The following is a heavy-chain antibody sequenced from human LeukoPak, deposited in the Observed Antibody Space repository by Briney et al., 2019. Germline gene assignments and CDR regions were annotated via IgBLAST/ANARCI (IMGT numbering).Heavy chain of an antibody. CDR2: INAYNGNT. J-gene: IGHJ6*03. V-gene: IGHV1-18*01. Sequence: ASVKVSCKASGYTFTSYGISWVRQAPGQGLEWMGWINAYNGNTNYAQKLQGRVTMTTDTSTSTAYMELRSLRSDDTAVYYCARYSGSGSYYTFYYYYYYMDVWGKGTTVTVSS. D-gene: IGHD1-26*01. CDR1: GYTFTSYG. CDR3: ARYSGSGSYYTFYYYYYYMDV.